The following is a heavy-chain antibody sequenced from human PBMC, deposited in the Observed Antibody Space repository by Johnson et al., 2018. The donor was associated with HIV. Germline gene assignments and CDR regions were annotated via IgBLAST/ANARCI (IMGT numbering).Heavy chain of an antibody. CDR3: ARSRWADDAFDG. Sequence: VQLVESGGGSVKPGGSLRLSCAASGFTFSNYGMHWVRQAPGKGLEWVSRINSEGSGTTYADSVKGRFTISRDNAKNTVYLQMISLRAEDMAVYYCARSRWADDAFDGWGQGTMVTVSS. CDR2: INSEGSGT. J-gene: IGHJ3*01. V-gene: IGHV3-74*02. CDR1: GFTFSNYG. D-gene: IGHD1-26*01.